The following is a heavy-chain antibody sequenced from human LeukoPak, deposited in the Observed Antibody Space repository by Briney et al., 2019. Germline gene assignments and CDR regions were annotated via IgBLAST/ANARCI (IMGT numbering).Heavy chain of an antibody. CDR3: ARRMITFVGVVVPYYYDYMHV. D-gene: IGHD3-16*02. CDR2: IYMSGST. V-gene: IGHV4-4*07. J-gene: IGHJ6*03. CDR1: GGSISSYY. Sequence: SETLSLTCAVSGGSISSYYWSWIRQPAGKGLEWIGRIYMSGSTNYNPSLKSRVTISVDTSKNQLSMKLSSLTAADTAVYYCARRMITFVGVVVPYYYDYMHVWGKGTTVTISS.